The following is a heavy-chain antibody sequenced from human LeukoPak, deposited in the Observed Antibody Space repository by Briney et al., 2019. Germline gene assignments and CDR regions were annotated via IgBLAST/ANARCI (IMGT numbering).Heavy chain of an antibody. CDR1: GFTFSSYA. J-gene: IGHJ6*02. D-gene: IGHD5-18*01. CDR3: AKAWIQLWNYGMDV. Sequence: GGSLRLSCAASGFTFSSYAMSWVRQAPGKGLEWVSAISGSGGSTYYADSVKGRFTISRDNSKNTLYLQMNSLRAEDTAVYYCAKAWIQLWNYGMDVWGQGTTVTVSS. V-gene: IGHV3-23*01. CDR2: ISGSGGST.